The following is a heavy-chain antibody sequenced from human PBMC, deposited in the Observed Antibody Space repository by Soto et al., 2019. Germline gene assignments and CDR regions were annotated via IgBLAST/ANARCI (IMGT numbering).Heavy chain of an antibody. CDR1: GFTFSSYC. CDR2: IWYDGSNK. J-gene: IGHJ4*02. D-gene: IGHD3-9*01. V-gene: IGHV3-33*01. CDR3: ARDPPYYDILTGYYMDY. Sequence: GGSLRLSRAASGFTFSSYCMHWVRQTPGKGLEWVAVIWYDGSNKYYADSVKGRFTISRDNSKNTLYLQMNSLRAEDTAVYYCARDPPYYDILTGYYMDYWGQGTLVTVSS.